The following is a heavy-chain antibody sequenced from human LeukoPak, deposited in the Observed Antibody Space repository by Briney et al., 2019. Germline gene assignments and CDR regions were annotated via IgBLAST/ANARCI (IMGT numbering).Heavy chain of an antibody. CDR3: ANSPGLRFLEWLPS. CDR1: GLTFSSYA. CDR2: ISGSGGST. J-gene: IGHJ5*02. Sequence: QSGGSLRLSCAASGLTFSSYAMSWVRQAPGKGLEWVSAISGSGGSTYYADSVKGRFTISRDNSKNTLYLQMNSLRAEDTAVYYCANSPGLRFLEWLPSWGQGTLVTVSS. D-gene: IGHD3-3*01. V-gene: IGHV3-23*01.